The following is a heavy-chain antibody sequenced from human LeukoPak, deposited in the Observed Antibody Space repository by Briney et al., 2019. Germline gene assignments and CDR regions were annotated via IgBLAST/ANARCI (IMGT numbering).Heavy chain of an antibody. J-gene: IGHJ4*02. D-gene: IGHD1-1*01. CDR3: ARYNWNDVVSALDS. CDR1: GYTFSGYN. CDR2: INPNNGAT. Sequence: EASVKASCKASGYTFSGYNIHWVRQAPGQGLEWMGWINPNNGATHYAQKFQGGVTMTRDTSITTFYMEVSSLRSDDTACYYCARYNWNDVVSALDSWGQGTLVTVSS. V-gene: IGHV1-2*02.